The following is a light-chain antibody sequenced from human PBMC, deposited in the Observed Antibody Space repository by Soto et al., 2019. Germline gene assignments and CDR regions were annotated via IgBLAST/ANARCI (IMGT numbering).Light chain of an antibody. CDR3: QQYNSYWT. CDR1: QSISSW. J-gene: IGKJ1*01. Sequence: DIRMPQPPYTLSRSVGDRFTITCRASQSISSWLAWYQQKPGKAPKLLIYKASSLESGVPSRFSGSGSGTEFTLTISSLQPDDFATYYCQQYNSYWTFGQGTKVDIK. V-gene: IGKV1-5*03. CDR2: KAS.